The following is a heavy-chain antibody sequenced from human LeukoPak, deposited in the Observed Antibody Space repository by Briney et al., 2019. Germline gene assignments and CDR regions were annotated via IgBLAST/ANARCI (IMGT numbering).Heavy chain of an antibody. D-gene: IGHD3-22*01. Sequence: SETLSLTCTVSGGSISSYYWSWIRPPPGKGLEWIGYIYYSGSTNCNPSLKSRVTISVDRSKNQISLKLSSVTAADTAVYYCARAKDATFYDDSSGYFLDYWGQGTLVTVSS. V-gene: IGHV4-59*08. CDR1: GGSISSYY. CDR3: ARAKDATFYDDSSGYFLDY. J-gene: IGHJ4*02. CDR2: IYYSGST.